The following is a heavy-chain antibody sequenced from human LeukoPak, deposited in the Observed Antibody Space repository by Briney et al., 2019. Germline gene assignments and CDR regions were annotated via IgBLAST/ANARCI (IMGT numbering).Heavy chain of an antibody. V-gene: IGHV1-2*04. Sequence: ASVKVSCKASGYTFTGYYMHWVRQAPGQGLEWMGWINPISGGTDYAQKFQGWVTMTRDTSISTAYMELSRLRSDDTAVYYCARDRLTMVRGVSKGGNWFDPWGQGTLVTVSS. D-gene: IGHD3-10*01. CDR1: GYTFTGYY. J-gene: IGHJ5*02. CDR2: INPISGGT. CDR3: ARDRLTMVRGVSKGGNWFDP.